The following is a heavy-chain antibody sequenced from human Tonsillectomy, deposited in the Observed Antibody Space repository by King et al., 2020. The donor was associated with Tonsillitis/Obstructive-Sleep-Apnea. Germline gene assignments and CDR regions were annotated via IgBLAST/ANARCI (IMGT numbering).Heavy chain of an antibody. J-gene: IGHJ3*02. CDR1: GYTFTTYA. V-gene: IGHV1-3*01. Sequence: QLVQSGAEVKKPGASVKVSCKASGYTFTTYAMHWVRQAPGQRLELMGWINAGNVNTKYSQKFQGSVTITRDTSATTAYMVLSSLRSEDTAVYYCARDDSDAFDIWGQGTMVTVSS. CDR3: ARDDSDAFDI. D-gene: IGHD2-21*01. CDR2: INAGNVNT.